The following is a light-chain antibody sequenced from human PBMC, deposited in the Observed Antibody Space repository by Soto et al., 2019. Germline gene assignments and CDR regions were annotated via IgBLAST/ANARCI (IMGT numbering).Light chain of an antibody. V-gene: IGKV2-28*01. J-gene: IGKJ2*01. CDR1: QSLLHSNGYNY. CDR3: MQALQTPPT. Sequence: DIVMTQYPLSLPVTPGEPASISCRSSQSLLHSNGYNYLDWYLQKPGQSPQLLIDLGSNRASGGPDRFSGSGSGTDFTLKISRVEAEDVGVYYCMQALQTPPTFGQGTKLEIK. CDR2: LGS.